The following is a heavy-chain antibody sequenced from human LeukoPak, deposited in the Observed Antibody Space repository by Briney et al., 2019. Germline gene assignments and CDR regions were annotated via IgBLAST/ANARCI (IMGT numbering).Heavy chain of an antibody. J-gene: IGHJ4*02. V-gene: IGHV1-3*03. CDR2: INAGNGYT. CDR3: ARSPRLNYYGSGSWFDY. Sequence: VASVKVSCKASGYTFTSYAMHWVRQAPGQRLEWMGWINAGNGYTRYSQEFQGRVTITRDTSASTAYMELSSLRSEDMAVYYCARSPRLNYYGSGSWFDYWGQGTLVTVSS. CDR1: GYTFTSYA. D-gene: IGHD3-10*01.